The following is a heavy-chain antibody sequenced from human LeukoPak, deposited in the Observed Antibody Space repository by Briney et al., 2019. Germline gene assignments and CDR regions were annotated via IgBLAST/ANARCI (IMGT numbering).Heavy chain of an antibody. V-gene: IGHV4-39*07. CDR3: ARGYYYGSEDAFDI. CDR1: GGSISSSSYY. CDR2: IYYSGST. J-gene: IGHJ3*02. Sequence: TSETLSLTCTVSGGSISSSSYYWGWIRQPPGKGLEWIGSIYYSGSTNYNPSLKSRVTISVDTSKNQFSLKLSSVTAADTAVYYCARGYYYGSEDAFDIWGQGTMVTVSS. D-gene: IGHD3-10*01.